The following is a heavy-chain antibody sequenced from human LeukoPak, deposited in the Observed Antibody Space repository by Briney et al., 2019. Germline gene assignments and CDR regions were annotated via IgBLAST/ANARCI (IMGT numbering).Heavy chain of an antibody. V-gene: IGHV1-46*01. CDR2: INPSGGST. Sequence: ASVKVSCKASGYTFTSYYMHWVRQAPGQGLEWMGIINPSGGSTSYAQKFQGRVTMTTDTSTSTAYMELRSLRSDDTAVYYCARGLRMATILDYFDYWGQGTLVTVSS. CDR1: GYTFTSYY. CDR3: ARGLRMATILDYFDY. J-gene: IGHJ4*02. D-gene: IGHD5-24*01.